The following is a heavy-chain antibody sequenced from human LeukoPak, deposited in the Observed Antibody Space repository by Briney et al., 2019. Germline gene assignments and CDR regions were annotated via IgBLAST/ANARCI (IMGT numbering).Heavy chain of an antibody. V-gene: IGHV4-59*01. Sequence: PSETLSLTCTVSGGSISSYYWSWIRQPPGKGLEWIGYIYYSGSTNYKPSLKSRVTISVDTSKNQFSLKLSSVTAADTAVYYCARPMVRGVNQAVDPWGQGTLVTVSS. J-gene: IGHJ5*02. CDR1: GGSISSYY. CDR2: IYYSGST. CDR3: ARPMVRGVNQAVDP. D-gene: IGHD3-10*01.